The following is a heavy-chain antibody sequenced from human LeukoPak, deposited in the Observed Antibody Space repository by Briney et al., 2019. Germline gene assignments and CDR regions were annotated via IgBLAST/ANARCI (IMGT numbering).Heavy chain of an antibody. D-gene: IGHD3-22*01. V-gene: IGHV3-30*02. CDR2: IRYDGSNK. CDR3: AKGGLYYYDSSGYYPIY. J-gene: IGHJ4*02. CDR1: GFTFSSYG. Sequence: QPGGSMRLSCQASGFTFSSYGMHWVRQAPGKVLEWVAFIRYDGSNKYYADSVKGRFTISRDNSKNTLYLQMNSLRAKDTAVYYCAKGGLYYYDSSGYYPIYWGQGTLVTVSS.